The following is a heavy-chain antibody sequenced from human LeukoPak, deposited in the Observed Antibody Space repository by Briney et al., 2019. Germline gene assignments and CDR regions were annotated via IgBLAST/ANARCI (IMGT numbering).Heavy chain of an antibody. V-gene: IGHV3-48*03. CDR3: ARIRQLEYYFDY. CDR1: GFTFSSYE. Sequence: GGSPRLSCAASGFTFSSYEMNWVRQAPGKGLEWVSYISSSGSTIYYADSVKGRFTISRDNAKNSLYLQMNSLRAEDTAVYYCARIRQLEYYFDYWGQGTLVTVSS. J-gene: IGHJ4*02. CDR2: ISSSGSTI. D-gene: IGHD2-2*01.